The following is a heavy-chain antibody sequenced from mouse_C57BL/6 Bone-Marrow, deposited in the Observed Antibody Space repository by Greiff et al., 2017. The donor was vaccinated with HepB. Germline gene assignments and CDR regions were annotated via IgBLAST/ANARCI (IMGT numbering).Heavy chain of an antibody. V-gene: IGHV2-6*03. CDR2: IWSDGST. J-gene: IGHJ4*01. CDR1: GFSLTSYG. CDR3: ARPRTSYSYAMDY. Sequence: VQVVESGPGLVAPSQSLSITCTVSGFSLTSYGVHWVRQPPGKGLEWLVVIWSDGSTTYNSALKSRLSISKDNSKSQVFLKMNSLQTDDTAMYYCARPRTSYSYAMDYWGQGTSVTVSS.